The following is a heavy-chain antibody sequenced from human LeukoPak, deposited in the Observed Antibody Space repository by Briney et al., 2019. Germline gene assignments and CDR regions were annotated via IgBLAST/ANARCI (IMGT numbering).Heavy chain of an antibody. CDR1: GGSISSSSYY. Sequence: SETLSLTCTVSGGSISSSSYYWGWIRHPPGKGLEWIGRIYYSGSTYYNPSLKSRVTISVDTSNNQFSLELSSVTAADTAVYYCARDRWVGITLVRGLDYWGQGTLVTVSS. V-gene: IGHV4-39*07. J-gene: IGHJ4*02. CDR2: IYYSGST. CDR3: ARDRWVGITLVRGLDY. D-gene: IGHD3-10*01.